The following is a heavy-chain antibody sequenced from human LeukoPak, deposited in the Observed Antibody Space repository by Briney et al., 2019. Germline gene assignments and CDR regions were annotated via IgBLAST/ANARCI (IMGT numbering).Heavy chain of an antibody. D-gene: IGHD1-26*01. J-gene: IGHJ5*02. Sequence: PSETLSLTCAVYGGSFSGYYWSWIRQPPGKGLEWIGGINHSGSANYNPSLKSRVTISVDTSKNQFSLKLSSVTAADTAVYYCARGGGGVRVGAAHFDPWGQGTLVTVSS. V-gene: IGHV4-34*01. CDR1: GGSFSGYY. CDR2: INHSGSA. CDR3: ARGGGGVRVGAAHFDP.